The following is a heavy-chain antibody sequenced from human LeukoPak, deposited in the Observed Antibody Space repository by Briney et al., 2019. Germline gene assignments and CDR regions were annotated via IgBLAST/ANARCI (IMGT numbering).Heavy chain of an antibody. CDR1: GYTFTGYY. Sequence: ASVKVSCKASGYTFTGYYMHWVRQAPGQGLEWMGWINPNSGGTNYAQKFQGRVTMTRDTSISTAYMELSRLRSDDTAVYYCARDRDWATVVKAGSWFDPWGQGTLVTVSS. J-gene: IGHJ5*02. CDR3: ARDRDWATVVKAGSWFDP. CDR2: INPNSGGT. V-gene: IGHV1-2*02. D-gene: IGHD4-23*01.